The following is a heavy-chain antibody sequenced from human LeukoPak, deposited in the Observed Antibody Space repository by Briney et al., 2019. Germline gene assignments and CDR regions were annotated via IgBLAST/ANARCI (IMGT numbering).Heavy chain of an antibody. Sequence: PSETLSLTCAVYGGSFSGYYWSWIRQPPGRGLEWIGEINHSGSTNYNPSLESRVTISVDTSKNQFSLKLSSVTAADTAVYCCARAGFQWLVRGDFDYWGQGTLVTVSS. CDR3: ARAGFQWLVRGDFDY. V-gene: IGHV4-34*01. J-gene: IGHJ4*02. CDR1: GGSFSGYY. CDR2: INHSGST. D-gene: IGHD6-19*01.